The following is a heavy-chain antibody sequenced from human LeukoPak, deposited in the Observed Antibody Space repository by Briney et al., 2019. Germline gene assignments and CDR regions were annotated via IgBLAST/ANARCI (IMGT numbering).Heavy chain of an antibody. V-gene: IGHV1-24*01. Sequence: ASVKVSCKVSGYTLTELSMHWVRQAPGKGLEWMGGFDPEDGETIYAQKFQGRVTMTRDMATSTVYMELSSLRSEDTAVYYCARDNWADNFGVANNWFDPWGQGTLVTVSS. CDR2: FDPEDGET. J-gene: IGHJ5*02. CDR1: GYTLTELS. D-gene: IGHD3-3*01. CDR3: ARDNWADNFGVANNWFDP.